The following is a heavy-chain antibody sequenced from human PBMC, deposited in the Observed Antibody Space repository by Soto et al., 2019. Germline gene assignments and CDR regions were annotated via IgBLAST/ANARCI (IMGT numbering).Heavy chain of an antibody. CDR3: ARDRQYCISTSCHRAFDY. D-gene: IGHD2-2*01. CDR2: IYYSGST. J-gene: IGHJ4*02. V-gene: IGHV4-30-4*01. Sequence: QVQLQESGPGLVKPSQTLSLTCTVSGGSISSGDYYWSWIRQPPGKGLEWIGYIYYSGSTYYNPCLKSRVTIAVDXSKXQXSLKLSSVTAADTAVYYCARDRQYCISTSCHRAFDYWGQGTLVTVSS. CDR1: GGSISSGDYY.